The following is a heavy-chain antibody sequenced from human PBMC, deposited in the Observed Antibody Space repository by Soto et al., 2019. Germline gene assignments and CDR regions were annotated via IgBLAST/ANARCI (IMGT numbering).Heavy chain of an antibody. CDR2: TYYRSKWYN. D-gene: IGHD6-13*01. CDR3: DRDFSAAGPYYFDY. J-gene: IGHJ4*02. Sequence: SQTRSLTCSISLDSFSSNSAAWNWIRQSPSRGLEWVVRTYYRSKWYNAYAVSVESRITINPDTSKNQFSMQLNSVTPQATAVYSSDRDFSAAGPYYFDYWAQGTLVTVYS. CDR1: LDSFSSNSAA. V-gene: IGHV6-1*01.